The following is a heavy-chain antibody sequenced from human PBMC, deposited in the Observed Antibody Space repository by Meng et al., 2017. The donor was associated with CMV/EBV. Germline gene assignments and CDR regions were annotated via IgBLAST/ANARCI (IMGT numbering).Heavy chain of an antibody. CDR1: GFTFTNYG. Sequence: GESLKISCAASGFTFTNYGMHWVRQAPGKGLEWVAFIRYDGSNEYYGDSVQGRLTISRDNSKNTVYLQMNSLRADDTAVYYCAKDYKYQPYYFDYWGQGTLVTVSS. V-gene: IGHV3-30*02. J-gene: IGHJ4*02. CDR3: AKDYKYQPYYFDY. D-gene: IGHD2-2*01. CDR2: IRYDGSNE.